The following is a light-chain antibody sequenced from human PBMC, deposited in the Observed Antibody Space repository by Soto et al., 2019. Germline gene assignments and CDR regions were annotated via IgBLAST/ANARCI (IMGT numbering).Light chain of an antibody. CDR3: QQYDSSPPRYT. CDR2: GAS. CDR1: QSVRSSY. J-gene: IGKJ2*01. V-gene: IGKV3-20*01. Sequence: EIVLTQSPGTLSLSPGERATLSCRASQSVRSSYLAWYQQKPGQAPRLLIYGASSRATGIPDRFSGSGSGTDFTLTINRLEPEDFAVYYCQQYDSSPPRYTFGQGTKLEIK.